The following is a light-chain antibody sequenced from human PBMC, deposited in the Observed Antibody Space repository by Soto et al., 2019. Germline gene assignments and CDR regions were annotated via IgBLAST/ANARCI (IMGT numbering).Light chain of an antibody. CDR1: QAISTW. CDR2: SAS. V-gene: IGKV1D-12*01. Sequence: DIQMTQSPSSVSASVGDRVTITCRASQAISTWLAWYQQKPGKAPKLLIYSASILQTGVPSRFSGSGSGTDFTLTISSLQPEDFATYYCQQSNRFPRTFGQGTKVEIK. CDR3: QQSNRFPRT. J-gene: IGKJ1*01.